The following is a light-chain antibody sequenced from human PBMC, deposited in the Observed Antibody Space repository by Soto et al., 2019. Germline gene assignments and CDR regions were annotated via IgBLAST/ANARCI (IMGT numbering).Light chain of an antibody. V-gene: IGKV3-20*01. Sequence: EIALTQSPDTLSLSPGARATLSFRASQSVSSYLAWYQQKPGQAPRLLIYGASSRATGIPDRFSSSGSGTDFTLAISLLEHGDSAVYFCQHGDTSPWTFGQGTKVEIK. CDR3: QHGDTSPWT. CDR1: QSVSSY. CDR2: GAS. J-gene: IGKJ1*01.